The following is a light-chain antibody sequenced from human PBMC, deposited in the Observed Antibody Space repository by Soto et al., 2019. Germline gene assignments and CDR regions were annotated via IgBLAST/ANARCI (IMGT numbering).Light chain of an antibody. CDR2: NAS. CDR3: QQYNRYSTWT. CDR1: QSISFY. Sequence: DIQMKQSPAVLSALIGDSVTSTYRASQSISFYLAWYQEKPGKAPKVLIWNASTLHRGVPPRFSGSGSGTEFTLTISGLQPDDFATYYCQQYNRYSTWTFGQGTKVDIK. J-gene: IGKJ1*01. V-gene: IGKV1-5*01.